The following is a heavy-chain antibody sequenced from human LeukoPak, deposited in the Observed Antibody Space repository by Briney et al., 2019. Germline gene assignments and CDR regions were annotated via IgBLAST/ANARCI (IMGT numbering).Heavy chain of an antibody. CDR1: GGSFSGYY. D-gene: IGHD3-3*01. CDR3: ARGGDFTEYYYMDV. J-gene: IGHJ6*03. CDR2: INHSGST. Sequence: SETLSLTCAVYGGSFSGYYWSWIRQPPGKGLEWIGEINHSGSTNYNPSLKSRVTISVDASKNQFSLKLSSVTAADTAVYYCARGGDFTEYYYMDVWGKGTTVTVSS. V-gene: IGHV4-34*01.